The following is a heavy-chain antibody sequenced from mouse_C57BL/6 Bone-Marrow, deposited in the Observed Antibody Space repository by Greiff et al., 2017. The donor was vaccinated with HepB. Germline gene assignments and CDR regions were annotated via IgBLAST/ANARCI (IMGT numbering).Heavy chain of an antibody. CDR1: GFTFSSYG. Sequence: EVHLVESGGDLVKPGGSLKLSCAASGFTFSSYGMSWVRQTPDKRLEWVATISSGGSYTYYPDSVKGRFTISRDNAKNTLYLQMSSLKSEDTAMYYCARRAVVPPAWFAYWGQGTLVTVSA. V-gene: IGHV5-6*01. CDR2: ISSGGSYT. D-gene: IGHD1-1*01. CDR3: ARRAVVPPAWFAY. J-gene: IGHJ3*01.